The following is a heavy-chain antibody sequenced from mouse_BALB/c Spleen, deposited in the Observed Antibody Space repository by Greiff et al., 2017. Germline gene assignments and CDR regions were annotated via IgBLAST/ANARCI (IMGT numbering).Heavy chain of an antibody. CDR1: GFTFSSYA. CDR2: ISSGGST. V-gene: IGHV5-6-5*01. J-gene: IGHJ3*01. CDR3: ARGDGDYGRIFAY. Sequence: EVQLVESGGGLVKPGGSLKLSCAASGFTFSSYAMSWVRQTPEKRLEWVASISSGGSTYYPDSVKGRFTISRDNARNILYLQMSSLRSEDTAMYYCARGDGDYGRIFAYWGQGTLVTVSA. D-gene: IGHD2-4*01.